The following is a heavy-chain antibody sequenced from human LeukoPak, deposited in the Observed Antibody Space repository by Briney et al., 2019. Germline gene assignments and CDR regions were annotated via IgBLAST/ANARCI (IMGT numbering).Heavy chain of an antibody. CDR1: GYTFTSYG. D-gene: IGHD1-1*01. V-gene: IGHV1-18*04. CDR2: ISAYNGNT. J-gene: IGHJ5*02. Sequence: ASVKVSCKASGYTFTSYGISWVRQAPGQGLEWMGWISAYNGNTNYAQKLQGRVTMTTDTFTSTAYMELRSLKSDDTAVYYCARTTQTRTTGTQFDPWGQGTLVTVSS. CDR3: ARTTQTRTTGTQFDP.